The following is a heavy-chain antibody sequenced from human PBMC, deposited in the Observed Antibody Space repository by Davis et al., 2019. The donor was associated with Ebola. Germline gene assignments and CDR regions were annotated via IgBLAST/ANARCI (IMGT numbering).Heavy chain of an antibody. J-gene: IGHJ4*02. Sequence: GESLKISCAASRFTFSTYWMNWVRQAPGKGPEWVANTKQDGSEKYYVDSVKGRFTISRDNAKNSLYLQMNSLRVEDTAVYYCAREEMATLYWGQGTLVTVSS. CDR3: AREEMATLY. CDR2: TKQDGSEK. D-gene: IGHD5-24*01. V-gene: IGHV3-7*03. CDR1: RFTFSTYW.